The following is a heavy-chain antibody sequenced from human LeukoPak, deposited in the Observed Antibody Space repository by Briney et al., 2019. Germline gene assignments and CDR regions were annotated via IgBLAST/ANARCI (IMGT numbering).Heavy chain of an antibody. V-gene: IGHV4-30-2*01. CDR3: ARVQYDFDDYYDSKRVPYFDY. D-gene: IGHD3-22*01. CDR1: GGSISSGGYS. CDR2: IYHSGST. J-gene: IGHJ4*02. Sequence: SETLSLTCAVSGGSISSGGYSWSWIRQPPGKGLEWIGYIYHSGSTYYNPSLKSRVTISVDRSKNQLSLKLSSVTAADTAVYYCARVQYDFDDYYDSKRVPYFDYWGQGTLVTVSS.